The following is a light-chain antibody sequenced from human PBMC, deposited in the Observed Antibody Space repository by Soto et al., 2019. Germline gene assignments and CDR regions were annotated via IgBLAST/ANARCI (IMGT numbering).Light chain of an antibody. J-gene: IGLJ1*01. CDR1: SSDVGGYNY. CDR3: SSYTSSSTYV. Sequence: ALTQPASVSGSPGQSITISCAGTSSDVGGYNYVSWYQHHPGKAPKLMIYEVSDRPSGVSNRFSGSKSGNTASLTISGLQAEDEADYYCSSYTSSSTYVFGTGTKVTVL. V-gene: IGLV2-14*01. CDR2: EVS.